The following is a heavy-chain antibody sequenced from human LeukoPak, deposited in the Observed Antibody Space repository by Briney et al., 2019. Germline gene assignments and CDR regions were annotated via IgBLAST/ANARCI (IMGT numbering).Heavy chain of an antibody. CDR2: IQYDGSKK. D-gene: IGHD4-17*01. Sequence: GGSLRLSCVASGFTFSSNGMHWVRQAPGKGLEWVTFIQYDGSKKYYADSVKGRFTISRDNSKNTLYLQMNSLRAEDTAVYYCAKGGSYGDYVSGLDYWGQGTLVTVSS. V-gene: IGHV3-30*02. CDR3: AKGGSYGDYVSGLDY. J-gene: IGHJ4*02. CDR1: GFTFSSNG.